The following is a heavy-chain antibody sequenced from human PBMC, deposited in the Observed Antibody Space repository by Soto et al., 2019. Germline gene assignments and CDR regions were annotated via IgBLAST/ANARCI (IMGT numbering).Heavy chain of an antibody. D-gene: IGHD5-18*01. J-gene: IGHJ6*02. CDR2: INHSGTT. Sequence: QVQLQQWGAGLLKPSETLALTCGVYRGSFSGFYWSWIRQTPGKGLEWIGEINHSGTTNYNPSFKNRVSISVDKTTNNFSLKMTSVTAADAAVYYCARGRGYVYGSNFYGMDVWGRGTTVPVSS. CDR1: RGSFSGFY. CDR3: ARGRGYVYGSNFYGMDV. V-gene: IGHV4-34*01.